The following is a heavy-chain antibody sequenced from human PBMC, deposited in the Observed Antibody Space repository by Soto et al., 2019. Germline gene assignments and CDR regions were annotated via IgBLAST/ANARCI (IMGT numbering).Heavy chain of an antibody. CDR3: ARQAAAPGIDLWFDP. Sequence: QLQLQESGPGLVKPSETLSLTCNVSGGSISSSRSYWAWFRQPPGKELEWIANIFYAGNTYCNPSLKSRVTVSVDTSKNQFSLKLDSVTAADTAVYYCARQAAAPGIDLWFDPWGQGTLVTVSS. CDR1: GGSISSSRSY. CDR2: IFYAGNT. D-gene: IGHD6-13*01. V-gene: IGHV4-39*01. J-gene: IGHJ5*02.